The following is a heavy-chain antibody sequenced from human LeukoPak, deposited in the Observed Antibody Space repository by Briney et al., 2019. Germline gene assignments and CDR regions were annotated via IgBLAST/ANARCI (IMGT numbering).Heavy chain of an antibody. D-gene: IGHD6-13*01. CDR3: ARRGYSREYFDD. V-gene: IGHV5-51*01. CDR2: IYPGVSDT. CDR1: GYSLTSYW. Sequence: GESLKISCKGSGYSLTSYWIALVRQTPGKSLESIVVIYPGVSDTRYNPSFQGQVTISADKSISTAYLQWSSLKASDTAMYYCARRGYSREYFDDWGQGTLVTVSS. J-gene: IGHJ4*02.